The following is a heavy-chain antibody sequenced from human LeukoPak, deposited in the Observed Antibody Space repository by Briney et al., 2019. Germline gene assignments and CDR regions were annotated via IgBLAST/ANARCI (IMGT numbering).Heavy chain of an antibody. CDR2: ISSSGSTI. J-gene: IGHJ3*02. Sequence: PGGSLRLSCAASGFTFSSYEMNWVRQAPGKGLEWVSYISSSGSTIYYADSVKGRFTISRDNAKNSLYLQMNSLRAEDTAVYYCAGFREYSSSPDAFDIWGQGTMVTVSS. CDR1: GFTFSSYE. D-gene: IGHD6-6*01. V-gene: IGHV3-48*03. CDR3: AGFREYSSSPDAFDI.